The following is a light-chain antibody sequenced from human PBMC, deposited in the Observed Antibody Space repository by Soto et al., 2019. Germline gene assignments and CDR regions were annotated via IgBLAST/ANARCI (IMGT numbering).Light chain of an antibody. V-gene: IGKV1-5*01. J-gene: IGKJ5*01. CDR2: AAS. CDR3: QQFKSYPIT. Sequence: DIQMTQSPSTLSGSVGDRVTITCRASQSVGSWLAWYQQKPGKAPKLLIYAASTLQNGVPSTFSGSGSGTEFTLTISSLQPEDFGTYYCQQFKSYPITFGQGTRLENK. CDR1: QSVGSW.